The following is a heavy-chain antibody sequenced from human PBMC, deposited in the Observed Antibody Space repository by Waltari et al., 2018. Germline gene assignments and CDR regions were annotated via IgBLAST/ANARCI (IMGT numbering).Heavy chain of an antibody. J-gene: IGHJ4*02. V-gene: IGHV4-39*01. D-gene: IGHD6-13*01. CDR3: TRYPGIAVGGLGY. CDR1: VGSISSRSYY. CDR2: IYYSGST. Sequence: QLQLQESGPGLVKPSETLSLTCTVSVGSISSRSYYWGWIRQPPGKGLEWIGSIYYSGSTYSNPSLKSRINISADTSKNQFSLKLSSVTAADTAVYYCTRYPGIAVGGLGYWGQGTLVTVSS.